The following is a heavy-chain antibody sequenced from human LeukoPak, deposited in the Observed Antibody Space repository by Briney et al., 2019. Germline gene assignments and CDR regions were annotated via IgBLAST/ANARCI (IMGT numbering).Heavy chain of an antibody. CDR3: VKGRGPAKGDYYNYYYYMDV. Sequence: GGSLRLSCAASGFTVSSNYAMTWVRQAPGKGLEWVSAVIGSGGTYYADSVKGRFIISRDNSKNTLYLQMSSLRADDTALYYCVKGRGPAKGDYYNYYYYMDVWGKGTTVTVSS. CDR2: VIGSGGT. CDR1: GFTVSSNYA. V-gene: IGHV3-23*01. D-gene: IGHD2-21*02. J-gene: IGHJ6*03.